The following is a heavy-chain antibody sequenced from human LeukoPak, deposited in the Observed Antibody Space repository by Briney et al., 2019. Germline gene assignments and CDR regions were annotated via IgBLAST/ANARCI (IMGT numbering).Heavy chain of an antibody. Sequence: GESLKISCKGSRYSFTSYSIGWVRQMPGKGLEWMGIIYPGDSDTRYSPSFQGQVTISADKSTSTAYLQWSSLKASDTAMYYCAIQTDIVATIFDYWGQGTLVTVSS. CDR3: AIQTDIVATIFDY. V-gene: IGHV5-51*01. CDR1: RYSFTSYS. J-gene: IGHJ4*02. CDR2: IYPGDSDT. D-gene: IGHD5-12*01.